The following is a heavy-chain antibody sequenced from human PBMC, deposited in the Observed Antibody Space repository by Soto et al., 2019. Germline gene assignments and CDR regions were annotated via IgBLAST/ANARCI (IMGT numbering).Heavy chain of an antibody. CDR2: ISSRSDI. V-gene: IGHV3-21*01. D-gene: IGHD2-2*02. CDR1: GFTFSTYS. J-gene: IGHJ6*02. Sequence: GGSLRLSCVGSGFTFSTYSINWVRQAPGKGLEWVSSISSRSDIYYADSVKGRFTISRDNAKNSVSLQMNSLRAEDTAVYYCAREYTAWPLAYGLDVWGQGATVTVSS. CDR3: AREYTAWPLAYGLDV.